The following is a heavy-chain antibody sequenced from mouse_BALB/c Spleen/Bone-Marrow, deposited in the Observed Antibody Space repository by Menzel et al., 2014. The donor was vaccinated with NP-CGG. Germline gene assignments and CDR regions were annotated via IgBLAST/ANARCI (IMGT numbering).Heavy chain of an antibody. Sequence: VQLQESGAELVRPGASVKLSCKASGYTFTSYWINWVKPRPGQGLEWIGNIYPSDSYTNYNQKFKDKATLTVGKSSSTAYMQLSSPTSEDSAVYYCTRSYGSSYEYYFDYWGQGTTLTVSS. CDR2: IYPSDSYT. J-gene: IGHJ2*01. D-gene: IGHD1-1*01. CDR1: GYTFTSYW. V-gene: IGHV1-69*02. CDR3: TRSYGSSYEYYFDY.